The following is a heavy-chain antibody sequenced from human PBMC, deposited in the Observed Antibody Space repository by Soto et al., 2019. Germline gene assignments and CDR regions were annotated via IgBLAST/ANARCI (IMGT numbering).Heavy chain of an antibody. Sequence: SETLSLTCTVSGGSISSYYWSWIRQPAGKGLEWIGRIYTSGGTNYNPSLKSRVTMSVATSKNQLSLKLSSVTAAATAVHYCAGAGEDSDGYCCYCGMEVWGKANTVTVYS. D-gene: IGHD5-18*01. CDR3: AGAGEDSDGYCCYCGMEV. J-gene: IGHJ6*04. V-gene: IGHV4-4*07. CDR1: GGSISSYY. CDR2: IYTSGGT.